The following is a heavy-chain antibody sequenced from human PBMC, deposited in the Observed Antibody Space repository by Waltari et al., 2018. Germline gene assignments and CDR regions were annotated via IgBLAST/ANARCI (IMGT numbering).Heavy chain of an antibody. Sequence: QVQLQESGPGLVKPSETLSLTCTVSGDSISSGYYWGWIRQPPGKGLEWIGYVYHTGTTYHNPSLKSRVTISVDTSKNQFSLRLSSVTAADTAVYYCARVPAGKTFDVWGQGTMVTVSS. V-gene: IGHV4-38-2*02. D-gene: IGHD6-19*01. CDR2: VYHTGTT. J-gene: IGHJ3*01. CDR3: ARVPAGKTFDV. CDR1: GDSISSGYY.